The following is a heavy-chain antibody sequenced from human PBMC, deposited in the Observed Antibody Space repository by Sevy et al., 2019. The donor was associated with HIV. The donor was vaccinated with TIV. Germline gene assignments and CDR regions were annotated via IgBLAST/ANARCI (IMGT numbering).Heavy chain of an antibody. V-gene: IGHV3-48*03. CDR3: ARDRGIAALPARGMDV. CDR2: ISSSGNTI. D-gene: IGHD6-13*01. J-gene: IGHJ6*02. CDR1: GFTFSSYE. Sequence: GGSLRLSCEASGFTFSSYEMNWVRQAPGKGLEWVSYISSSGNTIYYADSVKGRFTISRDNAKNSLYLQMNSLRAEDTAVYYCARDRGIAALPARGMDVWGQGTTVTVSS.